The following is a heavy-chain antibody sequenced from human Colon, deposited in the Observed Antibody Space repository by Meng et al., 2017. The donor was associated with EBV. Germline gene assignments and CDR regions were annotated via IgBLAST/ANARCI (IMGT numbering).Heavy chain of an antibody. CDR2: IHHSGSA. CDR3: ASFDHIPRRNYFDY. CDR1: GGSMSSGNYY. D-gene: IGHD2-21*01. Sequence: QLQDSGPGLVEPQHTLSLTCTVAGGSMSSGNYYWSWIRQPPGKGLEWIGYIHHSGSAYYNPSLKSRVSISVDTSKSQFSLNLNSMTAADTAVYYCASFDHIPRRNYFDYWGQGTLVTVSS. J-gene: IGHJ4*02. V-gene: IGHV4-30-4*01.